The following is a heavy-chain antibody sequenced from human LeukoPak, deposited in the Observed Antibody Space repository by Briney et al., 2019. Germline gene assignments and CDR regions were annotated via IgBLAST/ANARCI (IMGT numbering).Heavy chain of an antibody. CDR1: GYTRTDYY. J-gene: IGHJ6*02. CDR2: INSNSGDT. V-gene: IGHV1-2*02. Sequence: GASVKVSCKPSGYTRTDYYIHWVRQAPGQGLEWMGWINSNSGDTTYPQTFQGRVTMTRDTSISTFYMDLIGLRSDDTAVYYCASGWRGGYGLDVWDQGTTVTVSS. D-gene: IGHD3-3*01. CDR3: ASGWRGGYGLDV.